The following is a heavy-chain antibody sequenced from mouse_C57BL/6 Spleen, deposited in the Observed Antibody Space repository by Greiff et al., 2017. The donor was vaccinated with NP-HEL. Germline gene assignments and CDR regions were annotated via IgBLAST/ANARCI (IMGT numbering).Heavy chain of an antibody. CDR2: INPSSGYT. CDR1: GYTFTSYW. V-gene: IGHV1-7*01. J-gene: IGHJ3*01. Sequence: VQLQQSGAELAKPGASVKLSCKASGYTFTSYWMHWVKQRPGQGLEWIGYINPSSGYTKYNQKFKDKATLTADKSSSTAYMQLSSLTSEDSEVDYCERGAEDCDGAWFAYWGQGTLVTVSA. CDR3: ERGAEDCDGAWFAY.